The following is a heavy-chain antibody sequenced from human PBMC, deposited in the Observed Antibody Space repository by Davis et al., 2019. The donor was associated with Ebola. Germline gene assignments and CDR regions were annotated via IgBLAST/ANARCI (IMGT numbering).Heavy chain of an antibody. CDR1: GYTLTELS. Sequence: AASVKVSCKVSGYTLTELSMHWVRQAPGKGLEWMGGFDPEDGETIYAQKFQGRVTMTEDTSTDTAYMELSSLRSEDTAVYYCASQLMYSSGWAYYGMDVWGQGTTVTVSS. J-gene: IGHJ6*02. D-gene: IGHD6-19*01. V-gene: IGHV1-24*01. CDR3: ASQLMYSSGWAYYGMDV. CDR2: FDPEDGET.